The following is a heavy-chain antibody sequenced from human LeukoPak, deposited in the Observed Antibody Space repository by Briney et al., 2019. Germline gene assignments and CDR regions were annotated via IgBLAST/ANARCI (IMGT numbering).Heavy chain of an antibody. CDR3: ARGRAAADP. J-gene: IGHJ5*02. CDR2: IWTDGGT. D-gene: IGHD6-13*01. V-gene: IGHV3-53*01. Sequence: PGGSLRLSCAASGFTFSNYYMSWVRQAPGKGLEWVSVIWTDGGTYYPDSVRGRFTISRDDSKNTLFLQMDSLRAEDTAVYYCARGRAAADPSGQGTLVSVSS. CDR1: GFTFSNYY.